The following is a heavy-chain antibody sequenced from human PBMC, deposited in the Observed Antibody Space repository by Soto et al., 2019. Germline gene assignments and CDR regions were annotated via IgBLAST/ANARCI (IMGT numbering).Heavy chain of an antibody. CDR2: ISYDGSNK. D-gene: IGHD3-10*01. Sequence: QVQLVESGGGVVQPGRSLRLSCAASGFTFRSYGMHWVRQAPAKGLEWVAVISYDGSNKYYADSVKGRFTISRDNSKNTLYLQMNSLRAEDTAVYYCARTYYGTDPFDYWGQGTLVTVSS. J-gene: IGHJ4*02. CDR3: ARTYYGTDPFDY. V-gene: IGHV3-30*03. CDR1: GFTFRSYG.